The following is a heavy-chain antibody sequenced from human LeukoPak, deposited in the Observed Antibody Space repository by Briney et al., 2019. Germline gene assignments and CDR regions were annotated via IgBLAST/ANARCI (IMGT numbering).Heavy chain of an antibody. V-gene: IGHV3-23*01. CDR2: ISSSGGST. J-gene: IGHJ6*02. D-gene: IGHD6-19*01. CDR1: GFTFSSYT. Sequence: GGSLRLSCAASGFTFSSYTMSWVRQAPGKGLEWVSAISSSGGSTYYADSVKGRFTISRYNSTRELYLKMNSLRADDTAVYYCATVRRGSGWYADIWGQGTPVTVSS. CDR3: ATVRRGSGWYADI.